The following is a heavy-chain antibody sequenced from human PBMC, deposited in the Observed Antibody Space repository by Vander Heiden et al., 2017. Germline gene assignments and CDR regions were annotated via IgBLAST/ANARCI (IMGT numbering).Heavy chain of an antibody. CDR1: GFTFSIYT. Sequence: EVQLVESGGGLVQPGGSLRLSCVASGFTFSIYTMNWVRRAPGRGLEWLSYIAGSRSTRYYADSVKGRFTVSRDNAKNSLYLQINSLTDEDTAVYYCARDSPGAPVTHTDAFDLWGQGTMVTVSS. CDR3: ARDSPGAPVTHTDAFDL. D-gene: IGHD2-21*02. V-gene: IGHV3-48*02. J-gene: IGHJ3*01. CDR2: IAGSRSTR.